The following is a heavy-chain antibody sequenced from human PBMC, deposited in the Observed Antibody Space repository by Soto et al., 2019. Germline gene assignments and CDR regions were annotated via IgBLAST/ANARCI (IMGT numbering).Heavy chain of an antibody. Sequence: SETLSLTCTVSGDSSVSSSSYYWGWIRQPPGKGLEWIGSIYYTGNTFYRPSFRSRPTISVDTPKSQFSPKLRSENAADTATYYCASEVGSTDGMDVWGQGTTVTVSS. CDR3: ASEVGSTDGMDV. CDR2: IYYTGNT. J-gene: IGHJ6*02. V-gene: IGHV4-39*01. D-gene: IGHD2-15*01. CDR1: GDSSVSSSSYY.